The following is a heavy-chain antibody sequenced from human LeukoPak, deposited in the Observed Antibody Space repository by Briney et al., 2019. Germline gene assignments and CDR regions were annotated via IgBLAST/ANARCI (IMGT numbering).Heavy chain of an antibody. V-gene: IGHV3-30*02. Sequence: GGSLRLSCAASGFTFSSYGMPWVRQAPGKGLEWVAFIRYDGSNKYYADSVKGRFTISRDNSKNTLYLQMNSLRAEDTAVYYCAKDPNSYYGSGSYYYWGQGTLVTVSS. CDR1: GFTFSSYG. CDR2: IRYDGSNK. CDR3: AKDPNSYYGSGSYYY. D-gene: IGHD3-10*01. J-gene: IGHJ4*01.